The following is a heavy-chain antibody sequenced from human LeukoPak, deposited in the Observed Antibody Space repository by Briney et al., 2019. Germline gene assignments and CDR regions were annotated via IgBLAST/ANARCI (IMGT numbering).Heavy chain of an antibody. J-gene: IGHJ4*02. CDR2: TRGSGSGL. V-gene: IGHV3-21*05. Sequence: GGSLRLSCAASGFAFSDYSMNWVRQAPGKGLEWVANTRGSGSGLGSGNYYAGAVKGRFTISRDNAKNSLYLQMNSLRAEDTAFYYCARDDNWGFDYWGQGALVTVSS. CDR1: GFAFSDYS. CDR3: ARDDNWGFDY. D-gene: IGHD7-27*01.